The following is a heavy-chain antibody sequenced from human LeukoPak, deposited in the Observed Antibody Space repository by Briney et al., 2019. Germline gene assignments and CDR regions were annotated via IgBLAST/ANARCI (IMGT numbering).Heavy chain of an antibody. CDR1: GFTFSSYG. Sequence: GRSLRLSCAASGFTFSSYGMHWVRQAPGKGLEWVAVISYDGSNKYYADSVKGRFTISRDNSENTLYLQMNSLRAEDTAVYYCAGTIFGVVPFDYWGQGTLVTVSS. J-gene: IGHJ4*02. CDR3: AGTIFGVVPFDY. CDR2: ISYDGSNK. D-gene: IGHD3-3*01. V-gene: IGHV3-30*03.